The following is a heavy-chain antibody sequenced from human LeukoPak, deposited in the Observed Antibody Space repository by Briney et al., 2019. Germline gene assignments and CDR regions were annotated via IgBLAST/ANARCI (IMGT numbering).Heavy chain of an antibody. Sequence: GGSLRLSCAASGFSFSSYAMSSVREAPGKGLEWGSSISGSGDNTYYAESVKGRFTISRDNSKNTLFLQMNSLRAEDTAVFYCAKRSGYPTGWFFDFWGQGTLVTVSS. CDR1: GFSFSSYA. D-gene: IGHD6-19*01. CDR2: ISGSGDNT. J-gene: IGHJ4*02. V-gene: IGHV3-23*01. CDR3: AKRSGYPTGWFFDF.